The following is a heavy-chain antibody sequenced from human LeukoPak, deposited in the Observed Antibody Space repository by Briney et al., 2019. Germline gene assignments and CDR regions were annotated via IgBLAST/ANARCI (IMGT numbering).Heavy chain of an antibody. CDR1: GYTFTTYA. CDR3: ARDPIGSRWPCYFDY. D-gene: IGHD6-13*01. V-gene: IGHV1-3*01. CDR2: INAGNGNT. Sequence: ASVKVSCKASGYTFTTYAMHWVRQAPGQRLERMGWINAGNGNTKYSQKFQARVTITRDTSASTAYMELSSLRSEDTAVYYCARDPIGSRWPCYFDYWGQGTLVTVSS. J-gene: IGHJ4*02.